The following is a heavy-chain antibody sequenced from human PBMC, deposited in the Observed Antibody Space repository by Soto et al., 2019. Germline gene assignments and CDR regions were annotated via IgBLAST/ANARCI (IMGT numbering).Heavy chain of an antibody. J-gene: IGHJ4*02. CDR1: GGSISSYY. Sequence: PSETLSLTCTVSGGSISSYYWSWIRQPPGKGLEWIGYIYYSGSTNYNPSLKSRVTISVDTSKNQFSLKLSSVTAADTAVYYCAKQTRIGIDHWGQGTLVTVSS. V-gene: IGHV4-59*01. D-gene: IGHD3-22*01. CDR3: AKQTRIGIDH. CDR2: IYYSGST.